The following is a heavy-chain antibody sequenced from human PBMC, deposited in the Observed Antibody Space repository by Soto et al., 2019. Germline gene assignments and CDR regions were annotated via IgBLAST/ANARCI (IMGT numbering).Heavy chain of an antibody. D-gene: IGHD4-17*01. V-gene: IGHV3-23*01. CDR1: GFTFKNYA. CDR3: AKDGDFGEDGPAECFEH. CDR2: TTGSGANK. Sequence: EVNLLESGGGVVQPGESLRISCVGSGFTFKNYAMTWVRQAPGKGLEWVSGTTGSGANKHYADSERGRLTNSRDNSKKTLYLEMKSLRVEDTAVYYCAKDGDFGEDGPAECFEHWGQGTLVTVSS. J-gene: IGHJ1*01.